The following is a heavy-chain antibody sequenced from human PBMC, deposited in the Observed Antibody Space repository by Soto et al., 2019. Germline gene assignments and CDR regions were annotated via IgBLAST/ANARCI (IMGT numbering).Heavy chain of an antibody. CDR3: ARELAVAATWWFDP. Sequence: PGGSLRLSCAASGFTFSSYGMHWVRQAPGKGLEWVAVIWYDGSNKYYADSVKGRFTISRDNSKNTLYLQMNSLRAEDTAVYYCARELAVAATWWFDPWGQGTLVTVSS. CDR2: IWYDGSNK. D-gene: IGHD6-19*01. V-gene: IGHV3-33*01. CDR1: GFTFSSYG. J-gene: IGHJ5*02.